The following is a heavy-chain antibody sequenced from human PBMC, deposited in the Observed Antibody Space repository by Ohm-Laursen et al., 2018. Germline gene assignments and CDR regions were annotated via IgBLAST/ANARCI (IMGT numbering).Heavy chain of an antibody. CDR2: ISVGGHGT. Sequence: GSLRLSCTASGFTFSNYALTWVRQAPGKGLEWVSAISVGGHGTYYADSVKGRFTISRDNSKNTLYLQMNSLRAEDTALYYCAKDADSDNWYRGFFDYWGQETLVTGSS. V-gene: IGHV3-23*01. CDR3: AKDADSDNWYRGFFDY. J-gene: IGHJ4*02. CDR1: GFTFSNYA. D-gene: IGHD6-13*01.